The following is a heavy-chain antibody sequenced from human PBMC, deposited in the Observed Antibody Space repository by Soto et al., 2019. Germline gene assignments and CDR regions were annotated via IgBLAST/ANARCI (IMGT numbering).Heavy chain of an antibody. CDR1: GFTFSSYS. Sequence: EVQLVESGGGLVKPGGSLRLSCAASGFTFSSYSMNWVRQAPGKGLEWVSSISSSSSYIYYADSVKGRFTISRDNAKNSLYLQMNSLRAEDTAVYYFARDSLPSGYDNPRDYWGQGTLVTVSS. V-gene: IGHV3-21*01. J-gene: IGHJ4*02. CDR2: ISSSSSYI. D-gene: IGHD5-12*01. CDR3: ARDSLPSGYDNPRDY.